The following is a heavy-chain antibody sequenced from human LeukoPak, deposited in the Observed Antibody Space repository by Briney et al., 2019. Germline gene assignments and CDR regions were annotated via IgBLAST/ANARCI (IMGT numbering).Heavy chain of an antibody. CDR3: ARLGTGDTSMVTPLHY. Sequence: GESLKISCKGSGYIFTNYWIGWVRQMPGKGLEWMGIIYPGDSDTRYSPSFQGQVTISADKSISTAYLQRNSLKASDTAMYYCARLGTGDTSMVTPLHYWGQGTLVTVSS. V-gene: IGHV5-51*01. D-gene: IGHD5-18*01. CDR1: GYIFTNYW. CDR2: IYPGDSDT. J-gene: IGHJ4*02.